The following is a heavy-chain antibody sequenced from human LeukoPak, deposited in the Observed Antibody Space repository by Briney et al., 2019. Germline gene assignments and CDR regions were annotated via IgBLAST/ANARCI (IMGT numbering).Heavy chain of an antibody. J-gene: IGHJ4*02. CDR3: ARGRDYGDIDY. CDR1: GYTFTSYD. V-gene: IGHV1-8*01. Sequence: ASVKVSCKASGYTFTSYDINWVRQATGQGLEWMGWMNPNSGNTNYAQKLQGRVTMTTDTSTSTAYMELRSLRSDDTAVYYCARGRDYGDIDYWGQGTLVTVSS. D-gene: IGHD4-17*01. CDR2: MNPNSGNT.